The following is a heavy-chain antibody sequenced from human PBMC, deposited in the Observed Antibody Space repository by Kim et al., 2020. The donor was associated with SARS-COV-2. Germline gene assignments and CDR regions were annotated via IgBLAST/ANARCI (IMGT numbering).Heavy chain of an antibody. CDR2: ISSSGSTI. D-gene: IGHD3-22*01. V-gene: IGHV3-48*03. CDR3: ARDRWTYYYDSSGRTSLDY. J-gene: IGHJ4*02. CDR1: GFTFSSYE. Sequence: GGSLRLSCAASGFTFSSYEMNWVRQAPGKGLEWVSYISSSGSTIYYADSVKGRFTISRDNAKNSLYLQMNSLRAEDTAVYYCARDRWTYYYDSSGRTSLDYWGQGTLVTVSS.